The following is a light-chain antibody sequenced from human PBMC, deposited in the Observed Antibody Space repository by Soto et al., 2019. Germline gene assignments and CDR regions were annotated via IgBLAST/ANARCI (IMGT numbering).Light chain of an antibody. CDR2: GAS. CDR1: QSVPSTY. Sequence: EIVLTQSPGTLSLSPGERATLSCRASQSVPSTYLAWYQQRPGQAPRLLIYGASTRAPGIPDRFSGSVSGTYFSLTVSGLDPKEFAMYFCHQYGSSPPFTFGPGTKVDIK. V-gene: IGKV3-20*01. J-gene: IGKJ3*01. CDR3: HQYGSSPPFT.